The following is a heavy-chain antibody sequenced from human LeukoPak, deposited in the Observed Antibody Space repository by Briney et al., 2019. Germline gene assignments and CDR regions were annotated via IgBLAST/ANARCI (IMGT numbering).Heavy chain of an antibody. V-gene: IGHV3-11*03. D-gene: IGHD3-3*01. Sequence: GGSLRLSCAASGFTFSDYYMSWIRQAPGKGLEWVSYISSSSSYTNYADSVKGRFTISRDNAKNSLYLQMNSLRAEDTAVYYCARADILSSGLLAPFDSWGQGTLVTVSS. CDR1: GFTFSDYY. J-gene: IGHJ4*02. CDR3: ARADILSSGLLAPFDS. CDR2: ISSSSSYT.